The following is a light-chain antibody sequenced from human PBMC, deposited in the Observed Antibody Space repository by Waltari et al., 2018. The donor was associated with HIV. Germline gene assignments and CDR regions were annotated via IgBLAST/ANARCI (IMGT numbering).Light chain of an antibody. CDR2: DAF. CDR3: QQFNSYPLT. V-gene: IGKV1-13*02. J-gene: IGKJ4*02. Sequence: AMQLTQSPSSLSQSVGDRVTITCRASQGISSALACYQQKPGKAPKLLIYDAFSLESGVPSRFSGSGSGTDFTLTISSLQPEDFATYYCQQFNSYPLTFGGGTKVEIK. CDR1: QGISSA.